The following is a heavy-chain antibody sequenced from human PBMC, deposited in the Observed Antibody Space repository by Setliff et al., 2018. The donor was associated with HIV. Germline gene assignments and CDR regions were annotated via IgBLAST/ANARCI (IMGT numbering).Heavy chain of an antibody. CDR1: GATFSSYT. Sequence: ASVKVSCKASGATFSSYTINWVRQAPGQGLEWMGGIIPIFGTANYAQKFQGRVTITTDESTSTAYMELSSLRSEDTALYYCARTREMVRGVITPAFDYWGLGTLVTVSS. CDR3: ARTREMVRGVITPAFDY. CDR2: IIPIFGTA. D-gene: IGHD3-10*01. V-gene: IGHV1-69*05. J-gene: IGHJ4*02.